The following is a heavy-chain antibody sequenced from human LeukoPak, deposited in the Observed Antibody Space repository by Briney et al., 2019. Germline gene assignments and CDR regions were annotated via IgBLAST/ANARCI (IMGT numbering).Heavy chain of an antibody. CDR2: IYYSGST. J-gene: IGHJ5*02. Sequence: SETLSLTCAVYGGSFSGYYWSWIRQPPGKGLEWIGYIYYSGSTNYNPSLKSRVTISVDTSKNQFSLKLSSVTAADTAVYYCANGYSAWGQGTLVTVSS. V-gene: IGHV4-59*01. CDR1: GGSFSGYY. D-gene: IGHD5-24*01. CDR3: ANGYSA.